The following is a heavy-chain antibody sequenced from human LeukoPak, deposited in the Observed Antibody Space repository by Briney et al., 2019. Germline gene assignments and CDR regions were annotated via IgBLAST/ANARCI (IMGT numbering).Heavy chain of an antibody. Sequence: PSETLSLTCSVSGTSINRGTHYWSWVRRAAGKGLEWIGRVYATGNTNYNPSLWSRLSISIDTSRNQFSLRLGSVTAADTAIYYCASDRSYYSDTGADYWGQGKMVIVSS. V-gene: IGHV4-61*02. CDR1: GTSINRGTHY. D-gene: IGHD2-8*02. CDR3: ASDRSYYSDTGADY. CDR2: VYATGNT. J-gene: IGHJ4*02.